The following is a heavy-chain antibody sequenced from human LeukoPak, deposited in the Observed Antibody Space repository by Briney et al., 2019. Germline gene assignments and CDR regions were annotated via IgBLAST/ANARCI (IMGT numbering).Heavy chain of an antibody. J-gene: IGHJ4*02. Sequence: SETLSLTCTVSGGSISSSSYYWGWIRQPPGKGLEWIGSIYYSGSTYYNPSLKSRVTISVDTSKNQFSLKLSSVTAADTAVYYCARDPGDSSGYWFDYWGQRTLVTVSS. D-gene: IGHD3-22*01. CDR2: IYYSGST. V-gene: IGHV4-39*07. CDR1: GGSISSSSYY. CDR3: ARDPGDSSGYWFDY.